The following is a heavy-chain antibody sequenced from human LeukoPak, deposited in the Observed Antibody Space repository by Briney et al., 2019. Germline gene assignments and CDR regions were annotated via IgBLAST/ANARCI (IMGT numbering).Heavy chain of an antibody. CDR3: ARGYSNSDY. D-gene: IGHD4-11*01. J-gene: IGHJ4*02. Sequence: SQTLSLTCADYGGSFSGYYWSWIRQPPGKGLEWIGEINHSGSTNYNPSLKSRVTISVDTSKNQFSLKLSSVTAADTAVYYCARGYSNSDYWGQGTLVTVSS. V-gene: IGHV4-34*01. CDR2: INHSGST. CDR1: GGSFSGYY.